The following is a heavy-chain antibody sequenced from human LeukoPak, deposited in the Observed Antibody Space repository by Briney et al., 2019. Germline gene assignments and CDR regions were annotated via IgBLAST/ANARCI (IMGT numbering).Heavy chain of an antibody. V-gene: IGHV1-2*06. CDR1: GYTFTGYY. CDR2: INPNSGGT. CDR3: ARDFEAPRYFDWLTPRGYYYMDV. Sequence: ASVKVSCKASGYTFTGYYMHWVRQAPGQGLEWMGRINPNSGGTNYAQKFQGRVTMTRDTSISTAYMELSRLRSDDTAVYYCARDFEAPRYFDWLTPRGYYYMDVWGKGTTVTVSS. J-gene: IGHJ6*03. D-gene: IGHD3-9*01.